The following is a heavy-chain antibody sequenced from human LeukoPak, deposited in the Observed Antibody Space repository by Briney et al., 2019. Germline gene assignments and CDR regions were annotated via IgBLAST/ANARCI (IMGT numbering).Heavy chain of an antibody. J-gene: IGHJ3*01. Sequence: PGGSLRLSCAASGFTVSGSFMSWVRQAPGKGLQWVSLLYSGTSTYYADSVKDRFTISRDDSKNTLYLQMNSLRSEDTALYYCARGFPHKTSRHSVWRPVNAFDLWGQGTVVAVSS. V-gene: IGHV3-66*01. D-gene: IGHD6-19*01. CDR1: GFTVSGSF. CDR2: LYSGTST. CDR3: ARGFPHKTSRHSVWRPVNAFDL.